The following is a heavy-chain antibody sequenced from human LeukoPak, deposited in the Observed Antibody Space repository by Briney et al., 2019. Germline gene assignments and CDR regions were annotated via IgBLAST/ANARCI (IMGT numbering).Heavy chain of an antibody. J-gene: IGHJ4*02. CDR1: GYTFTSYY. CDR3: AREEAYYDFWSGYYGGYCFDY. Sequence: ASVKVSCKASGYTFTSYYMHWVRQAPGQGLEWMGIINPSGGSTSYAQKFQGRVTMTRDTSTSTVYMELSSLRSEDTAVYYCAREEAYYDFWSGYYGGYCFDYWGQGTLVTVSS. CDR2: INPSGGST. V-gene: IGHV1-46*01. D-gene: IGHD3-3*01.